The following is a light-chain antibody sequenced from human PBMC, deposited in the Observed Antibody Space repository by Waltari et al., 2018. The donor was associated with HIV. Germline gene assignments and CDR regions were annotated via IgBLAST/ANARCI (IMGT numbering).Light chain of an antibody. V-gene: IGLV2-14*01. CDR3: SSYTSNTNYV. J-gene: IGLJ1*01. CDR1: SRDVGGYDY. CDR2: EVS. Sequence: QSALTQPASVSGSPGQSITISCTGTSRDVGGYDYVSWYQQHPGKAPKLIIYEVSNRPSGVSNRFSGSKSGNTASLTISGLQTEDEADYYCSSYTSNTNYVFGTGTKVTVL.